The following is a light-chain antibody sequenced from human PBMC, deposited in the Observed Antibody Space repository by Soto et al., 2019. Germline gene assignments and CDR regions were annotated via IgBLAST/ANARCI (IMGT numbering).Light chain of an antibody. CDR3: QSYNELAFA. CDR1: ESLFGF. CDR2: GVS. Sequence: DIVLTQSPATLSVSPGDRVTLSCRASESLFGFLAWYQQKPGQAPRLLMYGVSTRATGIPARFSGGGSATDFTLTISSLQSEDSAFYCCQSYNELAFASGLGTRLE. V-gene: IGKV3-15*01. J-gene: IGKJ2*01.